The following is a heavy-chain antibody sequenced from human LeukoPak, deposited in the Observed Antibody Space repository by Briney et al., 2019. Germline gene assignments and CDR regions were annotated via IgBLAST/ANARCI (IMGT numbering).Heavy chain of an antibody. Sequence: SGGSLRLSCATSGFTFVDYGLSWVRRAPGKGLEWLCTINYNGAITDYAHSVKGRITISRDNAKNSLYLRMDSLRAEDTALYYCASDRLGPWFSVSHFDLWGQGTLVTVSS. D-gene: IGHD3-3*02. CDR2: INYNGAIT. V-gene: IGHV3-20*04. J-gene: IGHJ4*02. CDR1: GFTFVDYG. CDR3: ASDRLGPWFSVSHFDL.